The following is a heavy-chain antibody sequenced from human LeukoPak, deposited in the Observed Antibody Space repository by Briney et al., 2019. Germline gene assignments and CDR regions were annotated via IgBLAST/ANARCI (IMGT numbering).Heavy chain of an antibody. J-gene: IGHJ6*04. D-gene: IGHD3-10*01. CDR3: ARRVVCSRDRRMVRGVINKDPCYRDV. CDR2: IYHSGST. V-gene: IGHV4-4*02. Sequence: PSGTLSLTCAVSGGSISSSNWWSWVRQPPGKGLEWIGEIYHSGSTNYNPSLKSRVTISVDTSKNQFSLKLSSVTAADTAVYYCARRVVCSRDRRMVRGVINKDPCYRDVWGKGTTVTISS. CDR1: GGSISSSNW.